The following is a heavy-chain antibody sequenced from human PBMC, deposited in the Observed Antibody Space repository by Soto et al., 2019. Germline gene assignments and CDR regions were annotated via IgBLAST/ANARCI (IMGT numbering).Heavy chain of an antibody. D-gene: IGHD3-16*02. CDR2: IYHSGST. V-gene: IGHV4-4*02. J-gene: IGHJ6*02. Sequence: ASETLSLTCTVSGGSISSSNWWGWVRQPPGKGLEWIGEIYHSGSTNYNPSLKSRVTISVDKSKNQFSLKLGSVTAADTAVYYCARAGVWGSYRYDYYYGMDVWGQGTTVTVS. CDR3: ARAGVWGSYRYDYYYGMDV. CDR1: GGSISSSNW.